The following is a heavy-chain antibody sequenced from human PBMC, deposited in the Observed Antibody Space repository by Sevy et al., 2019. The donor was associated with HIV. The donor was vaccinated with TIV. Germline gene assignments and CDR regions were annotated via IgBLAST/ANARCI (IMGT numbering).Heavy chain of an antibody. CDR2: INQDGSTI. Sequence: GGSLRLSCAASGFTFTTYWMTWVRRASGKGLEWVANINQDGSTINYVGSVKGRFTISRDNAKNSTSLQMNSLRVEDTAVYYCARAIFQVGAFWGQGSQVTVSS. J-gene: IGHJ4*02. CDR1: GFTFTTYW. CDR3: ARAIFQVGAF. D-gene: IGHD3-3*01. V-gene: IGHV3-7*01.